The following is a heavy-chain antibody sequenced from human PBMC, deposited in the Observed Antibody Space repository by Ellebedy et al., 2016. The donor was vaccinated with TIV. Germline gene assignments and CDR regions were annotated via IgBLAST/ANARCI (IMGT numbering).Heavy chain of an antibody. CDR3: AGRYSYGSLDY. CDR2: IYSSGSN. Sequence: SETLSLXCTASGGSISGFYCSWIRQPPGKRLEWIGYIYSSGSNNYNPSLRSRVTMSVDSSKSRFSLKLSSVTAADTAVYYCAGRYSYGSLDYWGQGTLVAVSS. J-gene: IGHJ4*02. CDR1: GGSISGFY. D-gene: IGHD5-18*01. V-gene: IGHV4-59*01.